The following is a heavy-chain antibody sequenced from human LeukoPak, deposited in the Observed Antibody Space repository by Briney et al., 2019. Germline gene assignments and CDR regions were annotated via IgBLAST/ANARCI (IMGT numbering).Heavy chain of an antibody. CDR1: GFIFDDYA. CDR2: ISWNSGKI. CDR3: ARKTYGGNSWSFDY. Sequence: GGTLRLSCAASGFIFDDYAMHWVRQAPGKGLEWVSGISWNSGKIDYADSVKGRFTISRDNAKNSLYLQMNSLRAEDTAVYYCARKTYGGNSWSFDYWGQGTLVTASS. J-gene: IGHJ4*02. V-gene: IGHV3-9*01. D-gene: IGHD4-23*01.